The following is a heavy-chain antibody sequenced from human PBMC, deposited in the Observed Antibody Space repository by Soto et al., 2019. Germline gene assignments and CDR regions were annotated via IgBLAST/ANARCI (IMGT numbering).Heavy chain of an antibody. Sequence: PGGSLRLSCAASGFTVSSNYMSWVRQAPGKGLEWVSVIYSGGSTYYADSVKGRFTISRDNSKNTLYLQMNSLRAEDTAVYYCAREGDSSSSFAFDIWGQGTMVTVSS. D-gene: IGHD6-13*01. CDR3: AREGDSSSSFAFDI. CDR2: IYSGGST. J-gene: IGHJ3*02. V-gene: IGHV3-53*01. CDR1: GFTVSSNY.